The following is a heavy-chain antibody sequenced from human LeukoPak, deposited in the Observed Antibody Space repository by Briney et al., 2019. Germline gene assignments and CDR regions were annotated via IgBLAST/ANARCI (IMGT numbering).Heavy chain of an antibody. CDR2: IYPGDSDI. Sequence: GESLKISCKGSGFSFTTYWIGWVRQMPGKGLGLMGIIYPGDSDIRYSPSFQGQVTISAGESITTAYLQWSSLKASDTAMYYCARWRKGASGSFMFDYWGQGTLVTVSS. V-gene: IGHV5-51*01. CDR1: GFSFTTYW. D-gene: IGHD3-10*01. J-gene: IGHJ4*02. CDR3: ARWRKGASGSFMFDY.